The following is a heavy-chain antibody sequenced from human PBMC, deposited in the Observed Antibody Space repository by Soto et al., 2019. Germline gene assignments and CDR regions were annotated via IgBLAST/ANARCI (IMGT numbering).Heavy chain of an antibody. V-gene: IGHV3-73*02. J-gene: IGHJ4*02. CDR3: TAMYYYDSSAPF. Sequence: EVQLVESGGGLVQPGGSLKLSCAASGFTFSGSAMHWVRQASGKGLEWVGRIRSKANSYATAYAASVKGRFTISRDDSKNTAYLQMNSLKTEDTAVYYCTAMYYYDSSAPFGGQGTLVTVSS. D-gene: IGHD3-22*01. CDR2: IRSKANSYAT. CDR1: GFTFSGSA.